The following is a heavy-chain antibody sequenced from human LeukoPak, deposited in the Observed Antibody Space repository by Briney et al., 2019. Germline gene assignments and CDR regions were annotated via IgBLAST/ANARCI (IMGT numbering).Heavy chain of an antibody. Sequence: SETLSLTCTVSGGSISSYYWSWIRQPPGKGLEWIGRIHTSGSTNYNPSLKSRVTISVDTSKNQFSLKLSSVTAADTAVYYCAGVVDSSYYYYYMDVWGKGTTVTISS. CDR3: AGVVDSSYYYYYMDV. CDR2: IHTSGST. J-gene: IGHJ6*03. CDR1: GGSISSYY. D-gene: IGHD5-12*01. V-gene: IGHV4-4*08.